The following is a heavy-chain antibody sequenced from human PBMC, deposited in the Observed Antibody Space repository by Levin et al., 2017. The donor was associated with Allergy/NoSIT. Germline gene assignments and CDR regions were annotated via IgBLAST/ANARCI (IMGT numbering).Heavy chain of an antibody. D-gene: IGHD6-13*01. CDR2: IYPGDSDT. J-gene: IGHJ5*02. Sequence: GESLKISCKGSGYSFTSYWIGWVRQMPGKGLEWMGIIYPGDSDTRYSPSFQGQVTISADKSISTAYLQWSSLKASDTAMYYCARRRGIAAAGIGWFDPWGQGTLVTVSS. CDR1: GYSFTSYW. V-gene: IGHV5-51*01. CDR3: ARRRGIAAAGIGWFDP.